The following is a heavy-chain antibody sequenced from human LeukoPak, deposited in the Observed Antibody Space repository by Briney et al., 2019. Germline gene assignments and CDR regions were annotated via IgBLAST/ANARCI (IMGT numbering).Heavy chain of an antibody. D-gene: IGHD2-15*01. CDR3: AKGMSGGSFSPFDY. CDR2: ISGSGGST. CDR1: GFTFSGYS. J-gene: IGHJ4*02. Sequence: QPGESLRLSCAASGFTFSGYSMSWVRQAPGKGLEWVSGISGSGGSTYYADSVKGRFTISRDNSKNTLYLQMNSLRAEDTAVYYCAKGMSGGSFSPFDYWGQGTLVTVSS. V-gene: IGHV3-23*01.